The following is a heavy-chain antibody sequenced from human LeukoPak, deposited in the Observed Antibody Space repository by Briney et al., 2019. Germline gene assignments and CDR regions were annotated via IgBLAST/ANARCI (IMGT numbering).Heavy chain of an antibody. CDR3: ARTCITMVRGVYGYFDY. V-gene: IGHV4-31*03. J-gene: IGHJ4*02. CDR1: GGSISSGGYY. Sequence: SETLSLTCTVSGGSISSGGYYWSWIRQHPGKGLEWIGYIYYSGSTYYNSSLKSRVTISVDTSKNQFSLKLSSVTAADTAVYYCARTCITMVRGVYGYFDYWGQGTLVTVSS. CDR2: IYYSGST. D-gene: IGHD3-10*01.